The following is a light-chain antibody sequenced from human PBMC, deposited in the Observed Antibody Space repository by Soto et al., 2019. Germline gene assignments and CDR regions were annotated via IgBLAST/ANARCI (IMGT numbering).Light chain of an antibody. CDR3: QQVHNYPFT. CDR2: AAS. V-gene: IGKV1-9*01. J-gene: IGKJ4*01. Sequence: DIQLTQSPSLLSASVGDRVTITCRASQGISTSLAWYQQKPGKAPKLLIYAASTVQSGVPSRFSGSESGTDVTLTSSSLQTEDFATFYCQQVHNYPFTFGGGTKVAIK. CDR1: QGISTS.